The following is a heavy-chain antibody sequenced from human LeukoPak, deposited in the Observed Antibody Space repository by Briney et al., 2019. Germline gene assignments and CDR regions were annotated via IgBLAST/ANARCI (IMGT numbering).Heavy chain of an antibody. Sequence: AASVKVSCKASGYTFTDYYMHWVRQAPGQGLEWMGWINHNSGGTNYAQKFQGRVTMTRDTSISTAYMELSRLRSDDTAVYYCARTWYSSGWYYFDYWGQGTLVTVSS. CDR1: GYTFTDYY. CDR3: ARTWYSSGWYYFDY. CDR2: INHNSGGT. D-gene: IGHD6-25*01. V-gene: IGHV1-2*02. J-gene: IGHJ4*02.